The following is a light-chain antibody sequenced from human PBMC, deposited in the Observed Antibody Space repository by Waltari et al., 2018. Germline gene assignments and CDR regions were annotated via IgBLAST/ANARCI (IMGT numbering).Light chain of an antibody. CDR2: GAS. J-gene: IGKJ2*03. V-gene: IGKV3-20*01. CDR1: QSVRSTY. Sequence: EIVLTQSPGTLSLSPGERATLSCRASQSVRSTYLAWYQQKPDQAPRLRIYGASRRATGSPDRFSGSGSGTDFTLTISRLEPEDFAVYYCQQYGSSEYSFGQGTKLDIK. CDR3: QQYGSSEYS.